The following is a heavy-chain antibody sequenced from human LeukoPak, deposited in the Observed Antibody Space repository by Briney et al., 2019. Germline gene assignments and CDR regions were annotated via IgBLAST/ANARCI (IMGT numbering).Heavy chain of an antibody. CDR2: ISDSGGRA. CDR3: AKEEVVLWFGGPRYGMDV. J-gene: IGHJ6*02. D-gene: IGHD3-10*01. Sequence: PGGSLRLSCAASGFTFSSFAMTWVRQAPGKGLEWVSSISDSGGRAYYPDSVQGRFTISRDNSKNTLYLQMSSLRAEDTAVYYCAKEEVVLWFGGPRYGMDVWGQGTTVTVSS. CDR1: GFTFSSFA. V-gene: IGHV3-23*01.